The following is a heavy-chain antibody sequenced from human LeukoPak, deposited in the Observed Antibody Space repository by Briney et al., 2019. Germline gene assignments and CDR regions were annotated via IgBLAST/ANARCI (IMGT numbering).Heavy chain of an antibody. D-gene: IGHD2-2*01. V-gene: IGHV4-38-2*02. CDR1: GYSISSGYY. CDR3: ARGRSNGIVVVPAALNWFDP. J-gene: IGHJ5*02. CDR2: VYHSGRT. Sequence: SETLSLTCTVSGYSISSGYYWGWIRQPPGKGLEWIGNVYHSGRTYDNPSLKSRVTISVDTSKNQFSLKLSSVTAADTAVYYCARGRSNGIVVVPAALNWFDPWGQGTLVTVSS.